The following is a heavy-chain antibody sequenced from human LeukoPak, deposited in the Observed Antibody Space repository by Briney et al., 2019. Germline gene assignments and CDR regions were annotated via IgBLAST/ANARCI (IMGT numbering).Heavy chain of an antibody. J-gene: IGHJ4*02. V-gene: IGHV4-34*01. CDR2: INHSGST. Sequence: SETVSLTCAVYGGSFSGYYWNWIRQPPGKGLEWIGEINHSGSTNYNPSLKSRVTISVDTSKNQFSLKLSSVTAADTAVYYCARGRYFETYWGQGTLVTVSS. D-gene: IGHD3-9*01. CDR1: GGSFSGYY. CDR3: ARGRYFETY.